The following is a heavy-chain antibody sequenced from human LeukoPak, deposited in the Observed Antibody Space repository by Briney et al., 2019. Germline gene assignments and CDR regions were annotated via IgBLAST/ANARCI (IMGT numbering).Heavy chain of an antibody. CDR3: ARGIESYGDYGY. Sequence: SETLSLTCAVYGGSFSGYYWSWIRQPPGKGLDWIGEINHSGSTNYNPSLKSRVTISIDTSKNQFSLKLSSLTAADTAIYYCARGIESYGDYGYWGQGILVTVSS. CDR2: INHSGST. D-gene: IGHD4-17*01. V-gene: IGHV4-34*01. J-gene: IGHJ4*02. CDR1: GGSFSGYY.